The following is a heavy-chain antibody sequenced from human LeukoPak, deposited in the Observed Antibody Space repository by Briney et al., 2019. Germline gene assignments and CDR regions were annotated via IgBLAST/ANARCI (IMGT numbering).Heavy chain of an antibody. V-gene: IGHV4-4*09. CDR1: GGSISTYY. D-gene: IGHD4-17*01. J-gene: IGHJ5*02. CDR2: IYTSGTT. Sequence: SETLSLTCTVSGGSISTYYWSWIRQPPGKGLEWIGYIYTSGTTNYNPSLKSRVTISVDTSRNRFSLKLSSVTAADTAVYYCAKHGPVTNGFDPWAREPRVPVSS. CDR3: AKHGPVTNGFDP.